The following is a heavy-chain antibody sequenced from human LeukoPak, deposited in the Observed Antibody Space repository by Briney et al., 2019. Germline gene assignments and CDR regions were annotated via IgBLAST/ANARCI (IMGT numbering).Heavy chain of an antibody. CDR1: GYTFTGYY. CDR3: ARGRGRVAGTVKINDAFDI. D-gene: IGHD6-19*01. CDR2: INPNSGGT. V-gene: IGHV1-2*02. Sequence: ASVKASCKASGYTFTGYYMHWVRQAPGQGLEWMGWINPNSGGTNYAQKFQGRVTMTRDTSISTAYMELSRLRSDDTAVYYCARGRGRVAGTVKINDAFDIWGQGTMVTVSS. J-gene: IGHJ3*02.